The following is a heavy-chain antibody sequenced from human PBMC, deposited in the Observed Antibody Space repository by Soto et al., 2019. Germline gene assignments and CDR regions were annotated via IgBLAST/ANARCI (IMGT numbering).Heavy chain of an antibody. Sequence: QVPLVQSGAEVKKPGASVKVSCKASGYTFTSYDINWVRQATGQGLEWMGWMNPNSGNTGYAQKFQGRVTMTRNTSISTAYMELSSLRSEDTAVYYCARVRWGGSGWGAAFDIWGQGTMVTVSS. CDR1: GYTFTSYD. V-gene: IGHV1-8*01. D-gene: IGHD6-19*01. CDR3: ARVRWGGSGWGAAFDI. CDR2: MNPNSGNT. J-gene: IGHJ3*02.